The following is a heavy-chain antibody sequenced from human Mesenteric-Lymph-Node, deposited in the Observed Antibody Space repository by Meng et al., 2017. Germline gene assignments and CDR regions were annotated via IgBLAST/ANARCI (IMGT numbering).Heavy chain of an antibody. CDR1: EFTFSSHW. D-gene: IGHD5-18*01. V-gene: IGHV3-7*03. CDR2: INQNGGET. CDR3: AKARGYSYGSDAFDI. J-gene: IGHJ3*02. Sequence: GESLKISCGASEFTFSSHWLTWVRQAPEKGLEWVANINQNGGETHYVDSVKGRFTISRDNAKNSLYLQMNSLRAEDMALYYCAKARGYSYGSDAFDIWGQGTMVTVSS.